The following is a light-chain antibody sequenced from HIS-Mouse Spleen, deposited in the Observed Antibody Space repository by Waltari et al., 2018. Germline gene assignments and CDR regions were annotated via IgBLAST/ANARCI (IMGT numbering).Light chain of an antibody. V-gene: IGLV2-14*01. Sequence: QSALTQPASVSGSPGQSITISCTGTSSDVGGYNYVSWYQQHPGKAPKLMIYEVSTRPSGVSNRFSGSTSGNTASLTISGLQAEDEADYYCSSYTSSSISYVFGTGTKVTVL. CDR3: SSYTSSSISYV. CDR1: SSDVGGYNY. J-gene: IGLJ1*01. CDR2: EVS.